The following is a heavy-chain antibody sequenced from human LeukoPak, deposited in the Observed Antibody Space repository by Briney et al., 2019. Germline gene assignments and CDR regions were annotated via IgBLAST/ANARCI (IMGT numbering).Heavy chain of an antibody. J-gene: IGHJ4*02. V-gene: IGHV3-48*01. CDR2: ISPSSSTI. D-gene: IGHD6-19*01. CDR3: AREHTPFGSGCTAAY. CDR1: GFTFRSYG. Sequence: GGSLRLSCAASGFTFRSYGMNWVRQAPGKGLEWVSYISPSSSTIYYADSGKGRFTISRDNAKNSLYLQMNSLRAEDTAVYYCAREHTPFGSGCTAAYWGQGTLVTVSS.